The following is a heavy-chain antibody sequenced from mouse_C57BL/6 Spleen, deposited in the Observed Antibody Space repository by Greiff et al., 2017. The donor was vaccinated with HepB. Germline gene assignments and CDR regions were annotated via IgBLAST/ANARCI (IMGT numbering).Heavy chain of an antibody. V-gene: IGHV5-9-1*02. CDR3: TRAATVVATGYFDV. J-gene: IGHJ1*03. D-gene: IGHD1-1*01. CDR1: GFTFSSYA. Sequence: EVKLVESGEGLVKPGGSLKLSCAASGFTFSSYAMSWVRQTPEKRLEWVAYISSGGDYIYYADTVKGRFTISRDNARNTLYLQMSSLKSEDTAMYYCTRAATVVATGYFDVWGTGTTVTVSS. CDR2: ISSGGDYI.